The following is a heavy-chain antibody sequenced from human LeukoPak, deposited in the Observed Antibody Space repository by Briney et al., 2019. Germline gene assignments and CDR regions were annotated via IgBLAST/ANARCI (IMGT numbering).Heavy chain of an antibody. Sequence: AGGSLRLSCAASGFTFSSYSMNWVRQAPGKGLEWVSSISSSSSYIYYADSVKDRFTISRDNAKNSLYLQMNSLRAEDTAVYYCARDKAEGQPAFDYWGQGTLVTVSS. V-gene: IGHV3-21*01. D-gene: IGHD1-1*01. CDR2: ISSSSSYI. CDR1: GFTFSSYS. CDR3: ARDKAEGQPAFDY. J-gene: IGHJ4*02.